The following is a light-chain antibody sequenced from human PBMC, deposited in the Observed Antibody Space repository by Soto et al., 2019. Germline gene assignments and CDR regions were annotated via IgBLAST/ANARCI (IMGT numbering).Light chain of an antibody. Sequence: DIQMTQSPSSLSASVGDRVTITCRASQGISNYLAWYQQKPGKVPKLLIYAASTLQSGVSSRFSGSGSGTDFTLTISGLQPEHVATYYCQKYNSAPRTFGPGTKVDIK. J-gene: IGKJ3*01. CDR1: QGISNY. CDR2: AAS. V-gene: IGKV1-27*01. CDR3: QKYNSAPRT.